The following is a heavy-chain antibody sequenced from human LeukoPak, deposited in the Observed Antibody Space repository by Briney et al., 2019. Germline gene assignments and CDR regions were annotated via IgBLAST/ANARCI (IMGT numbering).Heavy chain of an antibody. CDR2: IYHSGST. V-gene: IGHV4-4*02. Sequence: SETLSLTCAVSGGSISSSNWWSWVRQPPGKGLEWIGEIYHSGSTNYNPSLKSRVTISVDKSKNQFSLKLSSVTAADTAVYYCARMYSSAYHGMDVWGKGTTVTVSS. J-gene: IGHJ6*04. D-gene: IGHD6-19*01. CDR3: ARMYSSAYHGMDV. CDR1: GGSISSSNW.